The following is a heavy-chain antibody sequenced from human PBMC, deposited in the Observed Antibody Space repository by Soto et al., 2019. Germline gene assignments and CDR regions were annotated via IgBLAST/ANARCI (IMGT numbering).Heavy chain of an antibody. J-gene: IGHJ4*02. CDR2: INWNDDK. CDR1: GFSLSSTGVG. V-gene: IGHV2-5*01. CDR3: ARSGHNSGFFYYDY. Sequence: QITLKESGPTLVKVTQTVTLTCTFSGFSLSSTGVGVGWIRQPPGKALEGLELINWNDDKRYNPSLKSRLTITKDTSKNQVVLTMTNMDPVDTATYYCARSGHNSGFFYYDYWGQGTLVTVSS. D-gene: IGHD3-22*01.